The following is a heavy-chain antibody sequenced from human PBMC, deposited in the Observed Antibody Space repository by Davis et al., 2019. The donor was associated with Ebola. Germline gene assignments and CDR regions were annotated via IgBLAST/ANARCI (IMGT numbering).Heavy chain of an antibody. D-gene: IGHD2-15*01. CDR1: GFTFSSYA. V-gene: IGHV3-64D*08. CDR2: ISSNGGST. J-gene: IGHJ5*02. Sequence: GESLKISCSASGFTFSSYAMHWVRQAPGKGLEYVSAISSNGGSTYYADSVKGRFTISRDNSKNTLYLQMSSLRSEDTAVYYCATHRLGYCSGGSCYNWFDPWGQGTLVTVSS. CDR3: ATHRLGYCSGGSCYNWFDP.